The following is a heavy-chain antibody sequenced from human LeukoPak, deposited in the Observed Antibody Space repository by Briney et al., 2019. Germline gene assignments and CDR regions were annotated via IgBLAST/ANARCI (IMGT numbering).Heavy chain of an antibody. V-gene: IGHV1-2*02. CDR1: RYTFTGFY. D-gene: IGHD2-2*01. CDR3: ATRTTSVVPAIMDV. Sequence: ASVKVSCKASRYTFTGFYMHWVRQAPGQGLEWMGWINANSGDTKYAQKFQGRVTVTRDTSISTAYMELSSLRSDDTAVYYCATRTTSVVPAIMDVWGKGTTVTVSS. J-gene: IGHJ6*03. CDR2: INANSGDT.